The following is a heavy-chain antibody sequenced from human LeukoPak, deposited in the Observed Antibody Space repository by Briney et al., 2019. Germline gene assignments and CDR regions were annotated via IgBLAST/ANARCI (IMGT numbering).Heavy chain of an antibody. V-gene: IGHV3-73*01. CDR1: GFTFSGSA. CDR2: IRSKANSYAT. D-gene: IGHD3-22*01. CDR3: TRHTYYYDSSGYGGSYYFDY. Sequence: TGGSLRLSCAASGFTFSGSAMHWVRQASGKGLEWVGRIRSKANSYATAYAASVKGRFTISRDDSKNTAYLQMNSLKTEDTAVYYCTRHTYYYDSSGYGGSYYFDYWGQGTLVTVSS. J-gene: IGHJ4*02.